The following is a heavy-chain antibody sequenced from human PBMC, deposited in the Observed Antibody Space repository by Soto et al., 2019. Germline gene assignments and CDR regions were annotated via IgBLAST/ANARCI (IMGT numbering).Heavy chain of an antibody. J-gene: IGHJ6*02. V-gene: IGHV3-53*01. CDR3: ARGRYYYYGMDV. Sequence: GGSLRLSCAASGFTVSSNYMSWVRQAPGKGLEWVSVIYSGGSTYYADSVKGRFTISRDNSKSTLYLQMNSLRAEDTAVYYCARGRYYYYGMDVWGQGTTVTVSS. CDR2: IYSGGST. CDR1: GFTVSSNY.